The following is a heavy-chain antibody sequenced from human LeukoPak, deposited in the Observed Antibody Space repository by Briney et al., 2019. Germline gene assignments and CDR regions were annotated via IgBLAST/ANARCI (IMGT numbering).Heavy chain of an antibody. D-gene: IGHD3-3*01. CDR1: GYTFTSYG. CDR2: IIPIFGTA. V-gene: IGHV1-69*06. Sequence: SVKVSCKASGYTFTSYGISWVRQAPGQGLEWMGGIIPIFGTANYAQKFQGRVTITADKSTSTAYMELSSLRSEDTAVYYCARGGVYYDFWSGYYTGYYYMDVWGKGTTVTVSS. J-gene: IGHJ6*03. CDR3: ARGGVYYDFWSGYYTGYYYMDV.